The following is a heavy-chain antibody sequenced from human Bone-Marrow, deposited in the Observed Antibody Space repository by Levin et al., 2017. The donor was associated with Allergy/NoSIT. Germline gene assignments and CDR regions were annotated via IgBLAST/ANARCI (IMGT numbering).Heavy chain of an antibody. Sequence: SQTLSLTCAVYGGSFSGYYWSWIRQPPGKGLEWIGEINHSGSTNYNPSLKSRVTISVDTSKNQFSLKLSSVTAADTAVYYCARSLFYIPAAMLDYWGQGTLVTVSS. CDR3: ARSLFYIPAAMLDY. CDR1: GGSFSGYY. J-gene: IGHJ4*02. V-gene: IGHV4-34*01. D-gene: IGHD2-2*01. CDR2: INHSGST.